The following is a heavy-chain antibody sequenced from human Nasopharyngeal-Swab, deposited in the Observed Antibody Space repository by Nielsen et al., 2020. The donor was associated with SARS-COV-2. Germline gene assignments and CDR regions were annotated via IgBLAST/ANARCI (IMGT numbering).Heavy chain of an antibody. V-gene: IGHV1-69*04. CDR3: ARLAAALRGWGMDV. D-gene: IGHD6-13*01. CDR1: GCTLSSYA. Sequence: SVKVSCKASGCTLSSYAISWVRQAPGQGLEWMGRIIPILGIANYAQKFQGRVTITADKSTSTAYMELSSLRSEDTAVYYCARLAAALRGWGMDVWGQGTTVTVSS. J-gene: IGHJ6*02. CDR2: IIPILGIA.